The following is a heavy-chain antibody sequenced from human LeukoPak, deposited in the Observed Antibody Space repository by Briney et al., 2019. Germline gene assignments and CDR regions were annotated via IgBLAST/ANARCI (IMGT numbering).Heavy chain of an antibody. V-gene: IGHV4-39*07. D-gene: IGHD6-19*01. CDR3: ARSSIAVVRRAFDY. CDR2: IYYSGST. J-gene: IGHJ4*02. Sequence: PSETLSLTYTVSGGSISSSSYYWGWIRQPPGKGLEWIGSIYYSGSTYYNPSLKSRVTISVDTSKNQFSLKLSSVTAADTAVYYCARSSIAVVRRAFDYWGQGTLVTVSS. CDR1: GGSISSSSYY.